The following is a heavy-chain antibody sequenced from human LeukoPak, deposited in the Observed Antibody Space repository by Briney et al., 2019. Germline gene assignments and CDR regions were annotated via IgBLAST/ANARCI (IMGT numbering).Heavy chain of an antibody. J-gene: IGHJ4*02. CDR1: GFTFDDYG. CDR2: INWNGGST. V-gene: IGHV3-20*04. D-gene: IGHD5-12*01. Sequence: PGGSLRLSCAASGFTFDDYGMSWVRQAPGKGLEWVSGINWNGGSTGYADSVKGRFTISRDNAKNSLYLQMNSLRAEDTAVYYCARANSGYEWGYFDYWGQGMLVTVSS. CDR3: ARANSGYEWGYFDY.